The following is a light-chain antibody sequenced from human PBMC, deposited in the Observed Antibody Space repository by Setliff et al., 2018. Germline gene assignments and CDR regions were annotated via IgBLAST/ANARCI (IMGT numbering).Light chain of an antibody. J-gene: IGLJ3*02. CDR3: SSYTTDSTLV. CDR1: GSDVGGYTY. Sequence: LTQPASVSGSPGRSITISCTGTGSDVGGYTYVSWYQQHPGKAPKLLIFGVSNRPSGVSNRFSASKSGNTASLAISGLQAEDEADYYCSSYTTDSTLVFGGGTQLPS. V-gene: IGLV2-14*03. CDR2: GVS.